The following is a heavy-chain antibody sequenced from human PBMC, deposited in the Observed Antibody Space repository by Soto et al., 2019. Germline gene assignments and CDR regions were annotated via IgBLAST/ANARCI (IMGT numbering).Heavy chain of an antibody. CDR1: GDTFNFYT. D-gene: IGHD3-10*01. Sequence: QVQLVQSGAEVRKPGSSVKVSCTASGDTFNFYTISWVRQAPGQGIEWMGRVIPMLRMSNYAQKFQGRVNISADNSTSAAYMALSSLRSDATAVYYCAPIYGAGSTHFVYLGQGTLVTVS. CDR2: VIPMLRMS. CDR3: APIYGAGSTHFVY. V-gene: IGHV1-69*02. J-gene: IGHJ4*02.